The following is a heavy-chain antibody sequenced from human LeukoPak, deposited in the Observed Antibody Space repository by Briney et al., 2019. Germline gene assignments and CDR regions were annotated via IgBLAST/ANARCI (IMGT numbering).Heavy chain of an antibody. D-gene: IGHD3-22*01. V-gene: IGHV4-34*01. J-gene: IGHJ4*02. CDR1: GVSFSGYY. CDR3: ARGWTPAMIVVFDY. CDR2: INHSGST. Sequence: SETLSLTCAVYGVSFSGYYWSWIRQPPGKGLEWIGEINHSGSTNYNPSLKSRVTISVDTSKNQFSLKLSSVTAADTAVYYCARGWTPAMIVVFDYWGQGTLVTVSS.